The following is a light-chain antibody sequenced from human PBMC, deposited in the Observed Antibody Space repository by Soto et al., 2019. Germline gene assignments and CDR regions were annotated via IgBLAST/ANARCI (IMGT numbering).Light chain of an antibody. Sequence: EIVLTQSPGTLSLSPGERATLSCRASQSVSSSYLGWYQQKPGQAPRVLIYRASIRATGISDRFSGSGSGTDFTLTISRLEPEDFAVYYCQHYGASPWTFGQGTKVDIK. CDR2: RAS. CDR3: QHYGASPWT. V-gene: IGKV3-20*01. J-gene: IGKJ1*01. CDR1: QSVSSSY.